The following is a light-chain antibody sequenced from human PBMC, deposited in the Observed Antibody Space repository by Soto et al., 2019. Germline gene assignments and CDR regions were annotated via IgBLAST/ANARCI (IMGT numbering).Light chain of an antibody. Sequence: EIVLTQSPGTLSLSPGERATFSCWASQSVSSNLAWYQQKPGQAPRLLIYDASTRATGIPARFSGSGSGTDFTLTISGLQSQDFAVYSCQQYHNWPITFGQGTRLEIK. J-gene: IGKJ5*01. CDR3: QQYHNWPIT. CDR2: DAS. CDR1: QSVSSN. V-gene: IGKV3D-15*01.